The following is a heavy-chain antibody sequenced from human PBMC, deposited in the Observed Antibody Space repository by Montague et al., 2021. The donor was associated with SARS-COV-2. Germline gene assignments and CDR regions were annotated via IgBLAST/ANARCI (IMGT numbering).Heavy chain of an antibody. J-gene: IGHJ6*02. CDR1: GGSISTGSYY. V-gene: IGHV4-61*02. CDR2: IYTSGST. D-gene: IGHD3-9*01. CDR3: ARGPHYDILTSYYKDGMDV. Sequence: TLSLTCTVSGGSISTGSYYWSWIRQPAGKGLEWIGRIYTSGSTXYNPSLKSRVTVSVDTSKNQFSLKLSSVTAADTAVYYCARGPHYDILTSYYKDGMDVWAKGPRSPSP.